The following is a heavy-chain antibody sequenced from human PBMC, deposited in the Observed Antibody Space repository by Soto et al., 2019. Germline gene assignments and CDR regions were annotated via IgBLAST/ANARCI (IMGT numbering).Heavy chain of an antibody. D-gene: IGHD6-13*01. Sequence: GGSLRLSCSASGFTFSSYSMNCVRQAPGKGLEWGSYINSPGSTIYYADSVRGRFTISRDNAKNSLYLQMNSLRDEDTAVYYCARGAAAGTSRFDYWGQGTLVTVSS. V-gene: IGHV3-48*02. CDR2: INSPGSTI. CDR1: GFTFSSYS. J-gene: IGHJ4*02. CDR3: ARGAAAGTSRFDY.